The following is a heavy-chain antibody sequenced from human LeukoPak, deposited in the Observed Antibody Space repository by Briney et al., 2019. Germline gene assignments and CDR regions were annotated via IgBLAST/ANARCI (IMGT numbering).Heavy chain of an antibody. CDR1: GYTFTSYY. V-gene: IGHV1-46*01. J-gene: IGHJ4*02. CDR3: ARVLVFRGVIRLGGADY. D-gene: IGHD3-10*01. Sequence: ASVKVSCKASGYTFTSYYMHWVRQAPGQGLEWMGIINPSGGSTSYAQKFQGRVTMTRDTSTSTVYMVLSSLRSEDTAVYYCARVLVFRGVIRLGGADYWGQGTLVTVSS. CDR2: INPSGGST.